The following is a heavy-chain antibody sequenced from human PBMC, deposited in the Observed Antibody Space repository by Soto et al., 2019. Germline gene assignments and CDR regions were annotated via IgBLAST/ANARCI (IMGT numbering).Heavy chain of an antibody. V-gene: IGHV3-21*01. CDR1: GFTFARYS. J-gene: IGHJ4*02. Sequence: LRLSCAASGFTFARYSMNWVRQAPGKGLEWVSSISSTTNYIYYADSMKGRFTVSRDNAKNSVYLEMNSLSAEDTAVYYCARESEDLTSNFDYWGQGTLVTVSS. CDR3: ARESEDLTSNFDY. CDR2: ISSTTNYI.